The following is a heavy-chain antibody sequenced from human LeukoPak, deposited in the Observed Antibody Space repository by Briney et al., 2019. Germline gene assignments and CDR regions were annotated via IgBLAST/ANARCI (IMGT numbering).Heavy chain of an antibody. D-gene: IGHD7-27*01. V-gene: IGHV3-30-3*01. J-gene: IGHJ3*02. CDR3: ASDTLGYAFDI. CDR2: ISYDGSNK. Sequence: SGGSLRLSCAASGFTFSSYAMHWVRQAPGKGLEWVAVISYDGSNKYYADSVKGRFTISRDNSKNTLYLQMNSLRAEDTAVYYCASDTLGYAFDIWGQGTMVTVSS. CDR1: GFTFSSYA.